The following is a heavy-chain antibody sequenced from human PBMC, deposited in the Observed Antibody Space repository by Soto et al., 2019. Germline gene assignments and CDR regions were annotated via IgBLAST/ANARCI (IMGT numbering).Heavy chain of an antibody. CDR3: ARVSAAGTRWFDS. CDR2: IDYRGRT. Sequence: QVQLQESGPGLVQPSQTLSLTCTVSGASISSGSFYWSWIRQFPGNGLEWIGYIDYRGRTFYNPSLKSRSTISRDTSKSQFSLNVNSVTSADTAVFYCARVSAAGTRWFDSWGQGTLVTVSS. D-gene: IGHD6-13*01. J-gene: IGHJ5*01. CDR1: GASISSGSFY. V-gene: IGHV4-31*03.